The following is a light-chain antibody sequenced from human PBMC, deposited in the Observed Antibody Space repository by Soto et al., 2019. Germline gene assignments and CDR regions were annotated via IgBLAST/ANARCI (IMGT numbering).Light chain of an antibody. CDR1: QPISTW. CDR3: HQYNYYRPT. V-gene: IGKV1-5*01. CDR2: DAS. Sequence: DIQVTQSPSTLSASVGDRVTITCRASQPISTWLAWYQEKPGEAPKLLIYDASSLEGGVPSRFSGSGSGTEFTLTISSLQPDDFATYYCHQYNYYRPTFGQGTKVDI. J-gene: IGKJ1*01.